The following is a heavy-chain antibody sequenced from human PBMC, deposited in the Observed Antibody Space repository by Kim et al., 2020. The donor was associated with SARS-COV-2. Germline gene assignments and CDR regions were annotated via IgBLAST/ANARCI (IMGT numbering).Heavy chain of an antibody. D-gene: IGHD3-10*01. CDR2: MNPNSGNT. CDR3: ARDSAYLQGVITYYGMDV. J-gene: IGHJ6*02. CDR1: GYTFTSYD. V-gene: IGHV1-8*01. Sequence: ASVKVSCKASGYTFTSYDINWVRQATGQGLEWMGWMNPNSGNTGYAQKFQGRVTMTRNTSISTAYMELSSLRSEETAVYYFARDSAYLQGVITYYGMDVWGQGTTVTVSS.